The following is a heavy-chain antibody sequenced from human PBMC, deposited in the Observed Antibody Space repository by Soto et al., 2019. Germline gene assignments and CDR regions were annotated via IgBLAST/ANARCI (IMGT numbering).Heavy chain of an antibody. CDR2: INHSGST. D-gene: IGHD3-10*01. CDR3: ARGRASMVRGAKYQYYGVDV. J-gene: IGHJ6*02. V-gene: IGHV4-34*01. Sequence: SETLSLTCAVYGGSFSDYYWSWIRQPPGKGLEWIGEINHSGSTNYNPSLNSRVTISVDTSRKQFSLKLSSVTAADTAVYYCARGRASMVRGAKYQYYGVDVWGQGTTVTVSS. CDR1: GGSFSDYY.